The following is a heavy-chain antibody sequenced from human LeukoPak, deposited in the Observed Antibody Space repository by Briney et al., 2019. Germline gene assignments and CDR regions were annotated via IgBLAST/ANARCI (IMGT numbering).Heavy chain of an antibody. CDR2: IPYDGSNK. Sequence: GGSLRLSCAASGFTFSSYGMHWVRQAPGKGLEWVAFIPYDGSNKYYADSVKGRFTISRDNSKNTLYLQMNSLRADDTAVYYCAREGTVTPEDAFDIWGQGIMVTVSS. J-gene: IGHJ3*02. V-gene: IGHV3-30*02. CDR1: GFTFSSYG. CDR3: AREGTVTPEDAFDI. D-gene: IGHD4-17*01.